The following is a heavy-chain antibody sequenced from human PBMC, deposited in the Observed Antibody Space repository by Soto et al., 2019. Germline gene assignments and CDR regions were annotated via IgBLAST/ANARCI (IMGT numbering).Heavy chain of an antibody. CDR1: GGAFSIYA. CDR2: IIPIFGTA. Sequence: SVKVACKASGGAFSIYAISWVRQAPGQGLEWMGGIIPIFGTANYAQKFQGRVTITADESTSTAYMELSSLRSEDTAVYYCARKKSGSGSYYFDYWGQGTLVPVSS. V-gene: IGHV1-69*13. CDR3: ARKKSGSGSYYFDY. J-gene: IGHJ4*02. D-gene: IGHD3-3*01.